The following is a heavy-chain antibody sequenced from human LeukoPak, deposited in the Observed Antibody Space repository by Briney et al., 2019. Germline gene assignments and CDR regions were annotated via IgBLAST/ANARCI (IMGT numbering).Heavy chain of an antibody. CDR2: IYYSGST. CDR3: ASSLGIYCSSTSCYNEKDAFDI. J-gene: IGHJ3*02. V-gene: IGHV4-59*08. D-gene: IGHD2-2*02. CDR1: GGSFSGYY. Sequence: SETLSLTCAVYGGSFSGYYWSWIRQPPGKGLEWIGYIYYSGSTNYNPSLKSRVTISVDTSKNQFSLKLSSVTAADTAVYYCASSLGIYCSSTSCYNEKDAFDIWGQGTMVTVSS.